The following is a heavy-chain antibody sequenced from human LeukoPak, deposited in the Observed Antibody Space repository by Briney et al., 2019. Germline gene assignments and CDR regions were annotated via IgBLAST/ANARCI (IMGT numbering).Heavy chain of an antibody. CDR3: ARGSGGYYDFWTKARGYYFDY. V-gene: IGHV4-59*01. CDR1: GGSISSYY. Sequence: SETLSLTYTVSGGSISSYYWSWIRQPPGKGLEWIGYIYYSGSTNYNPSLKSRVTISVDTSKNQFSLKLSSVTAADTAVYYCARGSGGYYDFWTKARGYYFDYWGQGTLVTVSS. J-gene: IGHJ4*02. CDR2: IYYSGST. D-gene: IGHD3-3*01.